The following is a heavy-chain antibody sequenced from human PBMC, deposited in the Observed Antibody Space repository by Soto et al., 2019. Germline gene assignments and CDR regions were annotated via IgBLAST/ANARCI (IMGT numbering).Heavy chain of an antibody. CDR2: FDPEDGET. V-gene: IGHV1-24*01. CDR3: AQANWAYYLDY. D-gene: IGHD7-27*01. J-gene: IGHJ4*02. Sequence: QVQLVQSGAEVKKPGASVKVSCKVSGYTLTELSMHWVRQAPGKGREWMGGFDPEDGETIYAQKVQGRVTMTEDTTTDTAYMELRSQSSEGTAVSYCAQANWAYYLDYWGQGILVTVSS. CDR1: GYTLTELS.